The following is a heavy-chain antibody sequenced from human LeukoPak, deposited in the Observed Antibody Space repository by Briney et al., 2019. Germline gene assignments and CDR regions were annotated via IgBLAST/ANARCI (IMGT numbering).Heavy chain of an antibody. CDR1: GFSVSNYY. V-gene: IGHV3-53*01. D-gene: IGHD3-3*01. CDR3: ARDQYDTWSRRGNFDS. Sequence: GGSLRLSCAASGFSVSNYYMSRVRQAPGKGLEWVSVIYSGGNTYYTDSVKGRFTISRDNPKNTVFLQMGSLRGEDTAVYYCARDQYDTWSRRGNFDSWGQGTLVIVSS. J-gene: IGHJ4*02. CDR2: IYSGGNT.